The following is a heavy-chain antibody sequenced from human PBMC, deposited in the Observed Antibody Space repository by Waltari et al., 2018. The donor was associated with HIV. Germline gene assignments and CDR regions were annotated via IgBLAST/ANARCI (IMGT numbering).Heavy chain of an antibody. J-gene: IGHJ4*02. V-gene: IGHV3-74*01. CDR2: INSDGSST. CDR3: ARDLYSRNGDDY. D-gene: IGHD6-13*01. Sequence: EVQLVESGGGLVQTGGSLSLSCAASGFTSSNYWMPWVRQAPGKGLVWVSRINSDGSSTNYAGSVKGRFTVSRDNAKNTLYLQMNSLRAEDTAVYYCARDLYSRNGDDYWGQGTLVTVSS. CDR1: GFTSSNYW.